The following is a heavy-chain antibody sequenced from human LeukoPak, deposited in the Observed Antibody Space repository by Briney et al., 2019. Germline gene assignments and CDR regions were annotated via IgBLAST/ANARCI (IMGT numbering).Heavy chain of an antibody. Sequence: GGSLRLSCAASGFTVSSNYMSWVRQAPGKGLEWVSVIYSGGSTDYADSVKGRFTISRDNAKNSLYLQMNSLRAEDTAVYYCARALDIVATITPIDYWGQGTLVTVSS. V-gene: IGHV3-66*01. CDR1: GFTVSSNY. J-gene: IGHJ4*02. CDR3: ARALDIVATITPIDY. CDR2: IYSGGST. D-gene: IGHD5-12*01.